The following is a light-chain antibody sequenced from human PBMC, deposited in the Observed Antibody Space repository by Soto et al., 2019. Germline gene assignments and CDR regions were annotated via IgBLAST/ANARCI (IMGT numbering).Light chain of an antibody. J-gene: IGLJ2*01. CDR2: QDN. V-gene: IGLV3-1*01. CDR3: QAWDSSTVL. Sequence: SYELTQPPSVSVSPGRPPGIPCSGDNLGKKFVSWYQQKPGQAPVVAFYQDNRRPSGIPERISGSNSGNTATLTIGGTQAVDEADYYCQAWDSSTVLFGGGTKLTVL. CDR1: NLGKKF.